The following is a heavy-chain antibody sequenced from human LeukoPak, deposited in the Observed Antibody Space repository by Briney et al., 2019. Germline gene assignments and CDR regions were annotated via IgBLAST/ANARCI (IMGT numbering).Heavy chain of an antibody. CDR2: IYINGNT. CDR3: ARDSNWYDY. Sequence: PSETLSLTCTVSGGSISDYYWSWIRQPAGKGLERIGRIYINGNTNYNPSLKSRITMPVDTSKNQFSLKLSAVTAADTAVYYCARDSNWYDYWGQGTLVTVSS. CDR1: GGSISDYY. J-gene: IGHJ5*01. V-gene: IGHV4-4*07.